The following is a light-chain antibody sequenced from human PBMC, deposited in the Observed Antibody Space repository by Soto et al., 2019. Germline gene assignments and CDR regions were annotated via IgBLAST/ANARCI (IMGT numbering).Light chain of an antibody. CDR3: SSYADSNNYV. Sequence: QSALTQPPSASGSPGQSVTISCTGTSSDVGGYNYVSWYQQHPGKAPKLMIYEVNKRPSGVPDRFSGSKSGNTASLTVSGLQAEDEADYYCSSYADSNNYVFGTGTKVTGL. CDR1: SSDVGGYNY. J-gene: IGLJ1*01. V-gene: IGLV2-8*01. CDR2: EVN.